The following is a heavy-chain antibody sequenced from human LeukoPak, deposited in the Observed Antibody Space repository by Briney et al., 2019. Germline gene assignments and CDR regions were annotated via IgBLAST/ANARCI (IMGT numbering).Heavy chain of an antibody. D-gene: IGHD6-19*01. CDR3: AREHLGVAAADY. V-gene: IGHV3-21*01. Sequence: GGSLRLSCAASGFTFSNYNMNWVRQAPGKSLGWVSSITSDGRYKYYVDSVRGRFTISRDNAKNSVYLQMNSLRAEDTAVYYCAREHLGVAAADYWGQGTLVTVSS. CDR1: GFTFSNYN. CDR2: ITSDGRYK. J-gene: IGHJ4*02.